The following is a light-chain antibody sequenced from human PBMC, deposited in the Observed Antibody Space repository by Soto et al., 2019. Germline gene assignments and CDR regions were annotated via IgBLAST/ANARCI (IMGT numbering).Light chain of an antibody. CDR3: QQYNSYSPWT. J-gene: IGKJ1*01. V-gene: IGKV1-5*01. CDR1: QSISSW. Sequence: DIQMTQSPSTLSESVGDRVTITCRASQSISSWLAWYQQQPGKAPKLLIYDASSLESGVPSRFSGSGSGTEFTLTISSLQPDDFANYYCQQYNSYSPWTFGQGTKVDIK. CDR2: DAS.